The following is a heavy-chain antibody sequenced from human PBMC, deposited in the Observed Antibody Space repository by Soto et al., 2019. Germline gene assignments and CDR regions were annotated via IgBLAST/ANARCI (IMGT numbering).Heavy chain of an antibody. CDR3: ARGLYSGWHYFDY. J-gene: IGHJ4*02. CDR2: IYSGGST. V-gene: IGHV3-66*01. Sequence: EVQLVESGGGLVQPGGSLRLSCAASGFTVSSNYMSWVRQAPGKGLEWVSVIYSGGSTYYADSVKGRFTISRDNSKNTLYLQRNSLRVEDTAVYYCARGLYSGWHYFDYWGQGTLVTVSS. D-gene: IGHD5-12*01. CDR1: GFTVSSNY.